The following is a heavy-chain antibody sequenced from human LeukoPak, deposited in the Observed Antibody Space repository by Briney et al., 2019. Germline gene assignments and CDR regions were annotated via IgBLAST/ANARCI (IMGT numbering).Heavy chain of an antibody. D-gene: IGHD2-2*02. Sequence: GSLRLSCAASGFTFSSYWMHWVRQAPGKGLEWVSYISSSGSTLYYVDSVKGRFTISRDNAKNSLYLQMNSLRAEDTAVYYCAREGEHCSGTSCYTLHYYYYYMDVWGKGTTVTVSS. J-gene: IGHJ6*03. CDR2: ISSSGSTL. V-gene: IGHV3-48*04. CDR3: AREGEHCSGTSCYTLHYYYYYMDV. CDR1: GFTFSSYW.